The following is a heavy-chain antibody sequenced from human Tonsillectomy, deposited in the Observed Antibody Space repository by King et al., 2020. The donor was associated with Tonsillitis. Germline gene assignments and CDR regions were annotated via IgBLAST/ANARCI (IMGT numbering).Heavy chain of an antibody. Sequence: QLVQSGAEVKKPEASVKVSCKASGYTFTSYYMHWVRQAPGQGLEWMGWINPNSGGTNYAQKFQGRVTMTGDTSISTAFMELSRLRSDDTAVYYCARGEWELLGGSPTAYWGQGSLVTVSS. D-gene: IGHD1-26*01. V-gene: IGHV1-2*02. CDR1: GYTFTSYY. J-gene: IGHJ4*02. CDR2: INPNSGGT. CDR3: ARGEWELLGGSPTAY.